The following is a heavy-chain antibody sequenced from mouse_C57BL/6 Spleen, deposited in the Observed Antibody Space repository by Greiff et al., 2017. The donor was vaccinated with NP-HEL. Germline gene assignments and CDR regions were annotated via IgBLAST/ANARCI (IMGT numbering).Heavy chain of an antibody. D-gene: IGHD2-1*01. CDR2: INPYNGGT. Sequence: EVQLQQSGPVLVKPGASVKMSCKASGYTFTDYYMNWVKQSHGKSLEWIGVINPYNGGTSYNQKFKGKATLTVDKSSSTAYMELNSLTSEDSAVYYCARRGIYYGNLYFDVWGTGTTVTVSS. CDR1: GYTFTDYY. CDR3: ARRGIYYGNLYFDV. V-gene: IGHV1-19*01. J-gene: IGHJ1*03.